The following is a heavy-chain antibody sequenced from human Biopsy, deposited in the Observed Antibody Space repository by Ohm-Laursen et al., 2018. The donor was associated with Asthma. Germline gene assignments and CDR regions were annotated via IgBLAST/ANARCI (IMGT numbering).Heavy chain of an antibody. CDR2: INAGNGNT. J-gene: IGHJ3*02. CDR3: ARTYFDFLTGQVHDAFAM. V-gene: IGHV1-3*01. CDR1: GYTFINYA. D-gene: IGHD3-9*01. Sequence: SVKVSCKTSGYTFINYAIHWVRQTPGQRLEWMGWINAGNGNTKYSQKFQGRLTISRGTSASTAYMDLSSLRSEDTAVYYCARTYFDFLTGQVHDAFAMWGQGTMVTVSS.